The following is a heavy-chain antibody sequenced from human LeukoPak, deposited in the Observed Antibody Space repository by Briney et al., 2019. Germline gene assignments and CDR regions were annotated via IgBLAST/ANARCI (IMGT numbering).Heavy chain of an antibody. CDR3: ARESLSTIFGVVITPYYYMDV. V-gene: IGHV3-48*04. Sequence: GGSLRLSCAASGFTFSSCGMSWVRQAPGKGLEWVSYISSSSSTIHYADSVKGRFTISRDNAKNSLYLQMNSLRAEDTAVYYCARESLSTIFGVVITPYYYMDVWGKGTTVTVSS. D-gene: IGHD3-3*01. CDR1: GFTFSSCG. J-gene: IGHJ6*03. CDR2: ISSSSSTI.